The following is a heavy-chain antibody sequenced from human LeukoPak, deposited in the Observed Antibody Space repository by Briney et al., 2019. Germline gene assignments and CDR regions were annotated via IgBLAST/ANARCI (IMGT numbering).Heavy chain of an antibody. D-gene: IGHD5-24*01. CDR2: INPSNGNT. V-gene: IGHV1-8*01. J-gene: IGHJ4*02. CDR1: GYTFTTYG. Sequence: ASVRVSFKASGYTFTTYGINWGREGTGQGREWVGWINPSNGNTGYAQNFQGRLTMTSDTSISTAYMELTSLRSEDTAIYYCARGLEMEVAAYWGQGTPVTVSS. CDR3: ARGLEMEVAAY.